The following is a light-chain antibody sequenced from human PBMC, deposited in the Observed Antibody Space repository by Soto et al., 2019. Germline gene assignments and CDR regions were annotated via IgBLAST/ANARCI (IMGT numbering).Light chain of an antibody. CDR2: DAS. CDR3: QQRNYWQVT. CDR1: QSISSW. J-gene: IGKJ5*01. Sequence: DIQMTQSPSTLSASVGDRVTITCRASQSISSWLAWYQQKPGKAPKLLIYDASSLETGVPSRFSGSGSGTDFTFTISSLQPEDIATYYCQQRNYWQVTFGQGTRLEIK. V-gene: IGKV1-5*01.